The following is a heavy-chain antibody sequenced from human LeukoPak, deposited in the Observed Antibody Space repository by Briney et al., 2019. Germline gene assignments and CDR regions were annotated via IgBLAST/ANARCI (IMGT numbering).Heavy chain of an antibody. CDR1: GYTFTSYY. V-gene: IGHV1-46*01. CDR3: ARSIASAGPDFDY. Sequence: ASVKVSCKASGYTFTSYYMHWVRQAPGQGLEWMGIINPSGGSTTYAQKFQGRVTMTRDTSTSTVYMELSSPRSADTAVYYCARSIASAGPDFDYWGQGTLVTVSS. J-gene: IGHJ4*02. D-gene: IGHD6-13*01. CDR2: INPSGGST.